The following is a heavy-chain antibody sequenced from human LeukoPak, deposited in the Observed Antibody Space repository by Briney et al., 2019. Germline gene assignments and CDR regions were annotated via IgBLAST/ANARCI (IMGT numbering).Heavy chain of an antibody. CDR1: GYSFASYW. V-gene: IGHV5-51*01. Sequence: GESLKISCQGSGYSFASYWISWVRQMPGKGLVWLVIIFPGGSDTTYYPSFQGQVTISADKTISTAYLQWSSLKASDTAMYYCARKRGTFDFWGQGTLVTVSS. CDR2: IFPGGSDT. CDR3: ARKRGTFDF. J-gene: IGHJ4*02.